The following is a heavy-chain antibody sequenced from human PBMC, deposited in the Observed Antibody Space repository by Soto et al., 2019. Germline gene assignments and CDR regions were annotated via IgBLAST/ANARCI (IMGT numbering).Heavy chain of an antibody. J-gene: IGHJ5*02. D-gene: IGHD2-21*02. CDR3: AKDPSPQPTLVVTPGWFDP. CDR1: GDAIIDGGYY. CDR2: IYYTGST. Sequence: KSSETLSLTCTVSGDAIIDGGYYFSCIRQLPWNGLEWLGYIYYTGSTYYNPSLKSRLTISVAMSKSQFSLKLTSLTAADTAVYYCAKDPSPQPTLVVTPGWFDPWGQGIRVTVSS. V-gene: IGHV4-31*03.